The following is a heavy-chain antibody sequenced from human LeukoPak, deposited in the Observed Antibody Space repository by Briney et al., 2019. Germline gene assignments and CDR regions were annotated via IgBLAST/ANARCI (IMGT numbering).Heavy chain of an antibody. CDR3: AKDRASGSGSYSYRGFDY. Sequence: ASVKVSCKASGYTFTNYAMNWVRQAPGQGLEWMGWINTNTGNPTYAQGFTGRFVFSSDTSVTTAYLQISGLKVEDTAVYYCAKDRASGSGSYSYRGFDYWGQGTLVTVSS. CDR1: GYTFTNYA. CDR2: INTNTGNP. J-gene: IGHJ4*02. D-gene: IGHD6-19*01. V-gene: IGHV7-4-1*02.